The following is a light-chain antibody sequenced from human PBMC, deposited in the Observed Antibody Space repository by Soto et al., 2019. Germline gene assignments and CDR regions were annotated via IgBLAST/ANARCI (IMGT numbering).Light chain of an antibody. CDR1: QSVSSSY. Sequence: EIVLTQSPDTLSLSPGERATLSCRASQSVSSSYLAWYQQKPGQAPRLLIYDASSRATGIPDRFSGSGSGTDFTLTISRLEPEDFAVYYCQQYGSSPTFGQGTKVEIK. J-gene: IGKJ1*01. CDR2: DAS. CDR3: QQYGSSPT. V-gene: IGKV3-20*01.